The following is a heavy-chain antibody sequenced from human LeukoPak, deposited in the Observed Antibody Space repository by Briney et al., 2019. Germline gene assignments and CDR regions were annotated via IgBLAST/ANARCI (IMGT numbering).Heavy chain of an antibody. J-gene: IGHJ4*02. CDR2: INSDGSST. CDR3: ARLSQAVAGFDY. V-gene: IGHV3-74*01. D-gene: IGHD6-19*01. CDR1: GFTFSSYW. Sequence: GGSLRLSCAASGFTFSSYWMHWVRQAPGKGLVWVSRINSDGSSTSYADSVKGRFTISRDNAKNTLYLQMNSLRAEDTAVYYCARLSQAVAGFDYWGQGTLVTVSS.